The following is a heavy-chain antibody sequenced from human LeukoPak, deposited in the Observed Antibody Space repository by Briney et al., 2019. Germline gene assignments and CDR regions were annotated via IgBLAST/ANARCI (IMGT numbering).Heavy chain of an antibody. V-gene: IGHV4-59*01. J-gene: IGHJ3*02. CDR2: IYYSGST. Sequence: SETLSLTCTVSGGSISRYYLSWIRQPPGKGLEWVGYIYYSGSTNYKPSLKSRVTISVDTSKNEFSLKLSSVTAADTAVYYCARGVVVVTAIVPDAFDIWGQGTMVTVSS. CDR1: GGSISRYY. CDR3: ARGVVVVTAIVPDAFDI. D-gene: IGHD2-21*02.